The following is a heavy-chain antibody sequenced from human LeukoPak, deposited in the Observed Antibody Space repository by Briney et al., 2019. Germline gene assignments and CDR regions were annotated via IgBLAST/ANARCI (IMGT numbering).Heavy chain of an antibody. Sequence: ASVKVSCKASGYTFTGYYMHWVRQAPGQGLEWMGWINPNSGGTNYAQKFQGRVTMTRDTSISTAYMELRSLRSDDTAVYYCARDTVHASGVIDYWGQGTLVTVSS. J-gene: IGHJ4*02. CDR3: ARDTVHASGVIDY. V-gene: IGHV1-2*02. CDR2: INPNSGGT. D-gene: IGHD2-8*01. CDR1: GYTFTGYY.